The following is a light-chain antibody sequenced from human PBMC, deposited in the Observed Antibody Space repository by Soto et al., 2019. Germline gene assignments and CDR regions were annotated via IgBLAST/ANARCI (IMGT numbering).Light chain of an antibody. Sequence: EIVLTQSPGTLSLSPGERATLSCRASQSVRSNCLAWYQHKPGQAPRLLIYGTSSRATDIPDRFTGSGSGTDFTLTISRLEPEDFAVYYCQQYGGSPITFGLGTRLEIK. CDR3: QQYGGSPIT. CDR2: GTS. CDR1: QSVRSNC. V-gene: IGKV3-20*01. J-gene: IGKJ5*01.